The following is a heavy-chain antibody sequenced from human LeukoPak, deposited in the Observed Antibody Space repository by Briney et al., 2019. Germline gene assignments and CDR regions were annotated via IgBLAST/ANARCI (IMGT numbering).Heavy chain of an antibody. CDR1: GFTFSSYG. CDR3: AKGRGWIRFLGVGVGC. J-gene: IGHJ4*02. Sequence: GGSLRLSCAASGFTFSSYGMHWVRQALGKGLEWVAVISYDGSNKYYADSVKGRFTIPRDNSKNTLYLQMNSLRAEDTAVYYCAKGRGWIRFLGVGVGCWGEGAMVTVCS. V-gene: IGHV3-30*18. D-gene: IGHD5-12*01. CDR2: ISYDGSNK.